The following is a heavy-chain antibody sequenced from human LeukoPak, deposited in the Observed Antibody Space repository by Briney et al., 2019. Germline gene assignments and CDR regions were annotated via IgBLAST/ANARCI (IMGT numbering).Heavy chain of an antibody. D-gene: IGHD5-18*01. CDR2: ISYDRSNK. V-gene: IGHV3-30*18. Sequence: GGSLRLSCAASGFTFSSYGMHWVRQAPGKGLEWVAVISYDRSNKYYADSVKGRFTISRDNSKNTLYLQMNSLRAEDTAVYYCAKGRGYSYGSFDYWGQGTLVTVSS. CDR1: GFTFSSYG. CDR3: AKGRGYSYGSFDY. J-gene: IGHJ4*02.